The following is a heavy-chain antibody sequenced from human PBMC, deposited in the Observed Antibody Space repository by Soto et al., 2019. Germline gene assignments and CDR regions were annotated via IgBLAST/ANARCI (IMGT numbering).Heavy chain of an antibody. CDR1: GYTFTSYA. CDR3: AREVDIVATMVRWFDP. J-gene: IGHJ5*02. V-gene: IGHV1-3*01. CDR2: INAGNGNT. Sequence: QVQLVQSGAEVKKPGASVKVSCKASGYTFTSYAMHWVRQAPGQRLEWMGWINAGNGNTKYSQKFQGRVTITRDTSASTAYMELSSLRSEDTAVYYCAREVDIVATMVRWFDPWGQGTLVTVSS. D-gene: IGHD5-12*01.